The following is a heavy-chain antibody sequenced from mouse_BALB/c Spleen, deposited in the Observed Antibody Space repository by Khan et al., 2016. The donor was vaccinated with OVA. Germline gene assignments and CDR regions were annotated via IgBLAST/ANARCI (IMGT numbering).Heavy chain of an antibody. J-gene: IGHJ2*01. CDR3: ARGNYYGYYFDY. CDR1: GYSITSGYA. Sequence: VQLKESGHGLVKPSQSLSLTCTVTGYSITSGYAWNWIRQFPGNKLEWMGYISYSGGTSYNPSLKSRISITRDTSKNQFFLQLNSVTTEDTATYYCARGNYYGYYFDYWGQGTPLTVSS. CDR2: ISYSGGT. V-gene: IGHV3-2*02. D-gene: IGHD1-1*01.